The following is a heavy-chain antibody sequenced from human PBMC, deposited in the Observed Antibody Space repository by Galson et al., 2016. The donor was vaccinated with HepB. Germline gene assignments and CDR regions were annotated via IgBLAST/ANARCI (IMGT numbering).Heavy chain of an antibody. D-gene: IGHD6-19*01. J-gene: IGHJ4*02. V-gene: IGHV1-18*01. CDR3: ASQRVHDQWLLDY. CDR2: ISAYNGNT. CDR1: GYTFTSYG. Sequence: SVKVSCKASGYTFTSYGISWVRQAPGQGLEWMGWISAYNGNTHYAQKLQGSVTMTTDHSTSKAYMELRSLRSDDTAVYYCASQRVHDQWLLDYWGQGTLGTFSS.